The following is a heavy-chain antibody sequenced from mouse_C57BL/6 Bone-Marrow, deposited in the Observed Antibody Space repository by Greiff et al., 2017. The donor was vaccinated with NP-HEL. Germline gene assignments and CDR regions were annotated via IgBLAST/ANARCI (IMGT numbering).Heavy chain of an antibody. CDR1: GFTFSDYG. D-gene: IGHD1-1*01. J-gene: IGHJ2*01. Sequence: EVQLVESGGGLVKPGGSLKLSCAASGFTFSDYGMHWVRQAPEKGLEWVAYISSGSSTIYYADTVKGRFTISRDNAKNTLFLQMTSLRSEDTAMYYCARGDYYGSSYGLDYWGQGTTLTVSS. CDR3: ARGDYYGSSYGLDY. V-gene: IGHV5-17*01. CDR2: ISSGSSTI.